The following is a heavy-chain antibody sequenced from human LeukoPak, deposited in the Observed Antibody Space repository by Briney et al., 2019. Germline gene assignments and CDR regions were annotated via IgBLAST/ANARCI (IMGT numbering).Heavy chain of an antibody. CDR1: GFTFDDYA. D-gene: IGHD2-2*02. CDR2: ISWNSGSI. V-gene: IGHV3-9*01. Sequence: PGRSLRPSCAASGFTFDDYAMHWVRQGPGMGLEWVSGISWNSGSIVYADSVRGRFTISRDNAKNSLYLQMNSLRPEDTALYYCTNGYCGTTSCHIGYWGQGTLVTVSS. CDR3: TNGYCGTTSCHIGY. J-gene: IGHJ4*02.